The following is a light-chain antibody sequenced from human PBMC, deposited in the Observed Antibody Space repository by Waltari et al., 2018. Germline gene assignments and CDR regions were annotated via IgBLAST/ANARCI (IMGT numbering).Light chain of an antibody. J-gene: IGLJ3*02. V-gene: IGLV1-47*01. CDR1: SSNIGGNF. Sequence: QSVLTQPPSASGTPGQRVTISCSGSSSNIGGNFVYWYQQFPGTAPKLLIYRNDQRPSGVPDRFSGSKSGTSASLAISGLRSEDEADYHCAAWDDSLSGWVFGGGTKVTVL. CDR3: AAWDDSLSGWV. CDR2: RND.